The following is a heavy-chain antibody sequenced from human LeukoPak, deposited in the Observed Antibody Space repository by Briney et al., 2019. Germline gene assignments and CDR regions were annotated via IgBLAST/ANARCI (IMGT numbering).Heavy chain of an antibody. Sequence: KTSETLSLTCTVSGGSLSSSSFYWGWIRQPPGKGLEWIGTIYYSGSTYYNASLKSRVTISVDTSKKQFSLKLSSVTAADTAVYYCARGAYDFWSGSDIAVDYWGQGTLVTVSS. V-gene: IGHV4-39*01. CDR2: IYYSGST. D-gene: IGHD3-3*01. CDR3: ARGAYDFWSGSDIAVDY. J-gene: IGHJ4*02. CDR1: GGSLSSSSFY.